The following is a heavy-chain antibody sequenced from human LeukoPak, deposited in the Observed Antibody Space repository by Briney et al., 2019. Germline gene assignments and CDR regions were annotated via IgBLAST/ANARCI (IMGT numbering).Heavy chain of an antibody. D-gene: IGHD6-19*01. CDR2: INHSGST. CDR3: ARGGIAVAGPPFDY. V-gene: IGHV4-34*01. Sequence: SETLSLTCAVYGGSFSGYYWSWIRQPPGKGLEWIGEINHSGSTNYNPSLKSRVTISVGTSKNQSSLKLSSVTAADTAVYYCARGGIAVAGPPFDYWGQGTLVTVSS. CDR1: GGSFSGYY. J-gene: IGHJ4*02.